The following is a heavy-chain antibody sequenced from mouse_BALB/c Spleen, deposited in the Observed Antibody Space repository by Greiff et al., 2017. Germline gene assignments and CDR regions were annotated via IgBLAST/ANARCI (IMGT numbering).Heavy chain of an antibody. J-gene: IGHJ3*01. V-gene: IGHV6-6*02. CDR3: TLCYYDYED. Sequence: EVKLVESGGGLVQPGGSMKLSCVASGFTFSNYWMNWVRQSPEKGLEWVAEIRLKSNNYATHYAESVKGRFTISRDDSKSSVYLQMNNLRAEDTGIYYCTLCYYDYEDWGQGTLVTVSA. CDR1: GFTFSNYW. D-gene: IGHD2-4*01. CDR2: IRLKSNNYAT.